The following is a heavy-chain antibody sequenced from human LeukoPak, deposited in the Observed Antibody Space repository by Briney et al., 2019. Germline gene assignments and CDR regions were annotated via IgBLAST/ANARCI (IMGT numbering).Heavy chain of an antibody. D-gene: IGHD6-13*01. CDR1: GFTFSSYS. CDR3: AREGAEDSSSWYSPGGYNWFDP. V-gene: IGHV3-21*01. CDR2: ISSSSSYI. Sequence: PGGSLRLSCAASGFTFSSYSMNWVRQAPGKGLEWVSSISSSSSYIYYADSVKGRFTISRDNAKNSLYLQMNSLRAEDTAVYYCAREGAEDSSSWYSPGGYNWFDPWGQGTLVTVSS. J-gene: IGHJ5*02.